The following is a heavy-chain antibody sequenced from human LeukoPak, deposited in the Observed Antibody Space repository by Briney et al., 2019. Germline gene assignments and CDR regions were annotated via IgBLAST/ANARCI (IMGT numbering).Heavy chain of an antibody. V-gene: IGHV4-59*12. CDR2: IHYSGRT. CDR1: GGSFSGYY. CDR3: ARDYGDYIGALDI. J-gene: IGHJ3*02. D-gene: IGHD4-17*01. Sequence: SDTLTLTCSVSGGSFSGYYWNWVRQPPGKGLEWLGLIHYSGRTTSNPSLKSRLTMSVDTSKNQFSLKLSSVTAADTAAYYCARDYGDYIGALDIWGLGAMVTVSS.